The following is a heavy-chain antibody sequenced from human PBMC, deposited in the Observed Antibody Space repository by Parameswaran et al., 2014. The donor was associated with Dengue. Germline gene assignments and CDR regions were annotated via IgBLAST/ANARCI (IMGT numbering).Heavy chain of an antibody. V-gene: IGHV4-34*01. CDR2: INHSGST. Sequence: RWIRQPPGKGLEWIGEINHSGSTNYNPSLKSRVTISVDTSKNQFSLKLSSVTAADTAVYYCARGGMDVWGQGTTVTVSS. J-gene: IGHJ6*02. CDR3: ARGGMDV.